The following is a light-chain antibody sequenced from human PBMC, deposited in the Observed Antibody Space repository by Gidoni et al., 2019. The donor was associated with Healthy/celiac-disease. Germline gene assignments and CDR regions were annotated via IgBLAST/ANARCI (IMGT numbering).Light chain of an antibody. CDR1: QSVLYSSNNKNY. J-gene: IGKJ1*01. Sequence: DIVMTQSPDSLAVSLGERATINCKSSQSVLYSSNNKNYLAWYQQKPGQPPKLLIYWASTRGSGVPDRFSGSGSGTDFTLTISSLQAEDVAVYYCQQYYSTPGTFXQXTKVEIK. V-gene: IGKV4-1*01. CDR2: WAS. CDR3: QQYYSTPGT.